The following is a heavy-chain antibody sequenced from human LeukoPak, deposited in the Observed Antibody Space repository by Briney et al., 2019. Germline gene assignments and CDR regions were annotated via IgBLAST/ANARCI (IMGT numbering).Heavy chain of an antibody. V-gene: IGHV4-61*02. Sequence: SQTLSLTCTVSGGSTSSGSYYWSWIRQPAGKGLEWIGRIYTSGSTNYNPSLKSRVTISVDTSRNQFSLNLKSVTAADTAMYFCANDFWSATTYFFDYWGQGILVTVSS. D-gene: IGHD3-3*01. CDR3: ANDFWSATTYFFDY. CDR1: GGSTSSGSYY. J-gene: IGHJ4*02. CDR2: IYTSGST.